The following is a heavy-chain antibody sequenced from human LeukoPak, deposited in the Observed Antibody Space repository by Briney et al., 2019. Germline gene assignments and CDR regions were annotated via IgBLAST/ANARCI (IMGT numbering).Heavy chain of an antibody. Sequence: GASVKVSCKASGYTFTGYYMHWVRQAPGQGLEWMGWINPNSGGTNYAQKFQGRVTMTRDTSISTAYMELSRLRSDDTAVYYCARKSYYYGSGSSASDYWGKGTLVTVSS. CDR2: INPNSGGT. CDR3: ARKSYYYGSGSSASDY. D-gene: IGHD3-10*01. J-gene: IGHJ4*02. V-gene: IGHV1-2*02. CDR1: GYTFTGYY.